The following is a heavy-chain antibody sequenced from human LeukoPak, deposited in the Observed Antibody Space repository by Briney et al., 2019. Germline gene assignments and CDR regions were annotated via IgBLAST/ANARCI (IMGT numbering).Heavy chain of an antibody. CDR1: GYTFTGYY. Sequence: ASVKVSCKASGYTFTGYYMHWVRQAPGQGLEWMGWINPNSGGTNYAQTFQGRVTMTRDTSISTAYMELSRLRSDDTAVYYCARATYYYDSSGSPGYYYYYYMDVWGKGTTVTVSS. J-gene: IGHJ6*03. CDR2: INPNSGGT. D-gene: IGHD3-22*01. CDR3: ARATYYYDSSGSPGYYYYYYMDV. V-gene: IGHV1-2*02.